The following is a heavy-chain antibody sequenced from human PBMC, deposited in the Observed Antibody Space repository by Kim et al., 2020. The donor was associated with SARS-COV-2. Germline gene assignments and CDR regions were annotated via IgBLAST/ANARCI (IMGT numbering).Heavy chain of an antibody. J-gene: IGHJ4*02. V-gene: IGHV4-39*01. CDR1: GGSISDRNYN. D-gene: IGHD4-17*01. CDR2: IYYSGST. CDR3: ARRDYGGFDY. Sequence: SETLSLTCTVFGGSISDRNYNWGWLRQPPGKGLEWIGSIYYSGSTFYSPSLKSRLTISVDTSKNQFSLKLSSVTAADTAVYYCARRDYGGFDYWGQGTRV.